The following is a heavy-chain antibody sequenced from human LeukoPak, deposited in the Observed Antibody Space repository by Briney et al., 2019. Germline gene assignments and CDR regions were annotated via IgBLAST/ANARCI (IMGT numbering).Heavy chain of an antibody. CDR2: INPNSGGT. D-gene: IGHD1-14*01. Sequence: ASVKVSCKASGYTFTGYYMHWVRQAPGQGLEWMGRINPNSGGTNYAQKFQGRVTMTRDTFISTAYLELSSLRSDDTAVYYCATDGGNHNFDYWGQGTLVTVSS. CDR1: GYTFTGYY. V-gene: IGHV1-2*06. CDR3: ATDGGNHNFDY. J-gene: IGHJ4*02.